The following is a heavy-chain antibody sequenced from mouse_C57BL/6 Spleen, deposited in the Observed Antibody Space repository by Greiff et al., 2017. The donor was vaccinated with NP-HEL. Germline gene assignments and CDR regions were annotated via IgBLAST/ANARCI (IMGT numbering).Heavy chain of an antibody. Sequence: EVKVVESGGGLVKPGGSLKLSCAASGFTFSDYGMHWVRQAPEKGLEWVAYISSGSSTIYYTDTVKGRFTLSRDNAKNTLFLQMTSLRSEDTAMYYCARGDLAWFAYWGQGTLVTVSA. CDR3: ARGDLAWFAY. CDR2: ISSGSSTI. V-gene: IGHV5-17*01. D-gene: IGHD3-3*01. CDR1: GFTFSDYG. J-gene: IGHJ3*01.